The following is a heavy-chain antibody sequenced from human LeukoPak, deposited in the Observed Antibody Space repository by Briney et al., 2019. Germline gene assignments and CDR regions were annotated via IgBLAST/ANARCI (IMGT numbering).Heavy chain of an antibody. D-gene: IGHD6-13*01. CDR2: ISWNSGSI. V-gene: IGHV3-9*01. CDR3: VKGTAAGTILDY. J-gene: IGHJ4*02. Sequence: PGRSLRLSCAASGFTFDDYAMHWVRQAPGKGLEWVSGISWNSGSIGYADSVKGRFTISRDNAKNSLYLQMSSLRAEDTALYYCVKGTAAGTILDYWGQGTLVTVSS. CDR1: GFTFDDYA.